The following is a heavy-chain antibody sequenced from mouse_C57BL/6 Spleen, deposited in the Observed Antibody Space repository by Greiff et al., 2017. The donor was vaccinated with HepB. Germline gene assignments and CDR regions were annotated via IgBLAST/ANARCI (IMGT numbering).Heavy chain of an antibody. CDR1: GYTFTSYW. CDR3: ARRGTGSFFAY. V-gene: IGHV1-50*01. Sequence: QVQLQQPGAELVKPGASVKLSCKASGYTFTSYWMQWVKQRPGQGLEWIGEIDPSDSYTNYNQKFKGKATLTVDTSSSTAYMQLSSLTSEDSAVYYCARRGTGSFFAYWGQGTLVTVSA. D-gene: IGHD4-1*01. CDR2: IDPSDSYT. J-gene: IGHJ3*01.